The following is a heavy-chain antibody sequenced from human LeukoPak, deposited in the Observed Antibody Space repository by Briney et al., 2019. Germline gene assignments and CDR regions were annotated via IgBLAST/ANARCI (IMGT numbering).Heavy chain of an antibody. J-gene: IGHJ5*02. V-gene: IGHV1-8*01. CDR1: GYTFTSYD. Sequence: ASVKVSCKASGYTFTSYDVNWVRQATGQGLEWMGWMNPSSGNTGFGQKFQGSVSLSRDTSTSTAYMELSSLRSDDTAVYYCTRGPSGYGLGWFDPWGQGTLVTVSS. CDR2: MNPSSGNT. CDR3: TRGPSGYGLGWFDP. D-gene: IGHD5-12*01.